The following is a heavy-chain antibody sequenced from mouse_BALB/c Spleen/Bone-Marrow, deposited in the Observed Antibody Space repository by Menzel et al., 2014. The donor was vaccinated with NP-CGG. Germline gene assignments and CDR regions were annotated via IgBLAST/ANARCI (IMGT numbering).Heavy chain of an antibody. CDR3: SRNPFTTAIALFAY. Sequence: VQLQQPGPELVKPGASMKMSCKASGYTFTDYYMDWVKQSHGEGFEWIGRVNPYNGDTSYNQKFKGKATLTVDKSSSTAYMELNSLTSEDSAVYYCSRNPFTTAIALFAYWGQGTLVTVSA. V-gene: IGHV1-19*01. CDR2: VNPYNGDT. J-gene: IGHJ3*01. D-gene: IGHD1-2*01. CDR1: GYTFTDYY.